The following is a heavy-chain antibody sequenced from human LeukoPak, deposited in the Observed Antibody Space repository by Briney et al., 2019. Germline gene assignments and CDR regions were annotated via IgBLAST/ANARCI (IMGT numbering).Heavy chain of an antibody. V-gene: IGHV3-30-3*01. Sequence: PGGSLRLSCAASGFTFSSYALHWVRQAPGKGLEWVAAISQDGSSKHYADSVKGRVTISRDNSENTLYLQMNSLRAEDTAVYYCASGYDPRPYYYYGMDVWGQGTTVTVSS. D-gene: IGHD5-12*01. CDR2: ISQDGSSK. CDR1: GFTFSSYA. J-gene: IGHJ6*02. CDR3: ASGYDPRPYYYYGMDV.